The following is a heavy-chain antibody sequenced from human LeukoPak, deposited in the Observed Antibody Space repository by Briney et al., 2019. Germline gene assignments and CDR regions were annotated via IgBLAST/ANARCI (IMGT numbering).Heavy chain of an antibody. D-gene: IGHD6-19*01. V-gene: IGHV3-53*01. CDR1: GFTVSSNY. CDR2: IYSGGST. CDR3: ARSGPDGQWLGILGYFDL. Sequence: PGGSLRLSCAASGFTVSSNYMSWVRQAPGKGLEWVSVIYSGGSTYYADSVKGRFTISRDNSKNTLYLQMNSLRAEDTAVYYCARSGPDGQWLGILGYFDLWGRGTLVTVSS. J-gene: IGHJ2*01.